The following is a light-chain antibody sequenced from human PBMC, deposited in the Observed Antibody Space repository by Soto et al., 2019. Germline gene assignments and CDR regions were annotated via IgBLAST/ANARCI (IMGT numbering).Light chain of an antibody. CDR1: QSISSSS. Sequence: EIVLTQSPGTLSLSPGERATLCCRASQSISSSSLAWYQQKPGQAPGLLIYGASSRATGIPDRFSGSGSGTDFTLTISRLESEDFAVYYCQQYGTSPRTFGQGTTVEIK. J-gene: IGKJ1*01. CDR3: QQYGTSPRT. CDR2: GAS. V-gene: IGKV3-20*01.